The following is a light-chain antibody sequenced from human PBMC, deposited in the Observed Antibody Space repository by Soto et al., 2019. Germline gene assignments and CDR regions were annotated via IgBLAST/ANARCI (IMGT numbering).Light chain of an antibody. V-gene: IGKV1-5*03. Sequence: DIQMTQSPSTLSASVGDRVTITCRASQSIGRWLAWYQQKPGKAPKVLIYAASSLQSGVPSRFSGSGSGTEFTLTISSLQPDDFATYYCHQYDTYWTFGQGTKVEIK. J-gene: IGKJ1*01. CDR2: AAS. CDR1: QSIGRW. CDR3: HQYDTYWT.